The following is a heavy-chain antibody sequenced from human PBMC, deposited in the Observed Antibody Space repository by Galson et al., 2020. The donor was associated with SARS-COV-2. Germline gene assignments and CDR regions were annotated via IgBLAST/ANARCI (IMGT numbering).Heavy chain of an antibody. Sequence: SGPPLVKPTQTLTLTCTFSGFSLTTSGMCVSWIRQPPGKALEWLARIDWDDDKYYSTSLKTRLTISKDTSKNQVVLTMTNMDSVDTATYYCARVIHYYGSGMDVWGQGTTVTVSS. D-gene: IGHD3-10*01. J-gene: IGHJ6*02. CDR2: IDWDDDK. CDR1: GFSLTTSGMC. V-gene: IGHV2-70*11. CDR3: ARVIHYYGSGMDV.